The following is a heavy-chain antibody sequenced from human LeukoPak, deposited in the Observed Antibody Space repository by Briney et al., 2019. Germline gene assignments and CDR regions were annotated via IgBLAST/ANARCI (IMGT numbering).Heavy chain of an antibody. CDR3: AKASGRDILTGYSESFDY. Sequence: PGGSLRLSCVASGFTFSNYAMHWVRQAPGKGLEWVAVISYDGSNKYYADSVKGRFTISRDNSKNTLYLQMNSLRAEDTAVYYCAKASGRDILTGYSESFDYWGQGTLVTVSS. J-gene: IGHJ4*02. CDR2: ISYDGSNK. CDR1: GFTFSNYA. V-gene: IGHV3-30*18. D-gene: IGHD3-9*01.